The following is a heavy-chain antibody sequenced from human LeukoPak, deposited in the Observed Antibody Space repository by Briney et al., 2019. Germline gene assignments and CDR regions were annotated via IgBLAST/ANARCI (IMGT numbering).Heavy chain of an antibody. Sequence: GGSLRLSCAASGFSFSTHWMSWVRQAPGKGLEWVANIKQDGSEKFYVDSVKGRFTIPRDNAKNSLYLQMNSLRAEDTAVYYCARDSGRFDVFDIWGQGTMVTVSS. D-gene: IGHD3-10*01. CDR2: IKQDGSEK. J-gene: IGHJ3*02. V-gene: IGHV3-7*05. CDR1: GFSFSTHW. CDR3: ARDSGRFDVFDI.